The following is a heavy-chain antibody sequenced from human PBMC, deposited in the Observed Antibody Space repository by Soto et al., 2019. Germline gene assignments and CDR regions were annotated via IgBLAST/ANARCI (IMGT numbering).Heavy chain of an antibody. J-gene: IGHJ4*02. CDR1: GGTFSSYA. Sequence: QVQLLQSGAEVKKPGSSVKVSCKASGGTFSSYAISWVRQAPGEGLEWMGGIIPIFSTANYAQKVQGRVTITTDEHTSTAYVELSSLRSEHTVVYYSARGSGGSYAHFWGQGTLVHLSS. D-gene: IGHD1-26*01. CDR2: IIPIFSTA. V-gene: IGHV1-69*01. CDR3: ARGSGGSYAHF.